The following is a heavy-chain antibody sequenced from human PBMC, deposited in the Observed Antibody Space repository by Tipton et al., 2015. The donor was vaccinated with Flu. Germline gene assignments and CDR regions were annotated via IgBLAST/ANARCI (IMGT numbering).Heavy chain of an antibody. J-gene: IGHJ3*02. CDR1: GGSISSSSYY. Sequence: TLSLTCTVSGGSISSSSYYWGWIRQPPRKGLEWIGSIYYSGSTYYNPSLKSRVTISVDTSKNQFSLKLSSVTAADTAVYYCARDGADYDILTGYAFDIWGQGTMVTVSS. CDR2: IYYSGST. D-gene: IGHD3-9*01. V-gene: IGHV4-39*07. CDR3: ARDGADYDILTGYAFDI.